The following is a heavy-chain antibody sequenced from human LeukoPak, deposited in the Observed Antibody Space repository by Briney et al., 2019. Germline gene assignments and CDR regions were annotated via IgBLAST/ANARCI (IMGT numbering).Heavy chain of an antibody. CDR1: GYTFTSYY. CDR2: INPSGGST. D-gene: IGHD6-13*01. J-gene: IGHJ4*02. Sequence: ASVKVSCKASGYTFTSYYMHWVRQAPGQGLEWMGIINPSGGSTSYAQKFQGRVTMTRDTSTSTVYMELSSLRSEDTVVYYCARASPRIAAAGNWGQGTLVTVSS. V-gene: IGHV1-46*01. CDR3: ARASPRIAAAGN.